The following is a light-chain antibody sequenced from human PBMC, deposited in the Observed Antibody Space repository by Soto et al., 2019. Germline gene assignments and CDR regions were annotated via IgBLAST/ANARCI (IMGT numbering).Light chain of an antibody. V-gene: IGKV3-15*01. CDR2: GAS. Sequence: IEMTQSPATLSVSPGERATLSCRASQSVSNNLAWYQQKPGQAPRLLIYGASTRATGIPARFSGSGSGTEFTLTISSLQSEDFAVYYCQHYDNWPPYTFGQGTKLEIK. J-gene: IGKJ2*01. CDR3: QHYDNWPPYT. CDR1: QSVSNN.